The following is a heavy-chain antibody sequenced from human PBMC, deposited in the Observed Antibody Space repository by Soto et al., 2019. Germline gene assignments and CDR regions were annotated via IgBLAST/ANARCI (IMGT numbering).Heavy chain of an antibody. CDR1: GGSISSGGYY. D-gene: IGHD6-19*01. V-gene: IGHV4-31*03. CDR2: IYYSGST. Sequence: SETLSLTCTVSGGSISSGGYYWSWIRQHPGKGPEWIGYIYYSGSTYYNPSLKSRVTISVDTSKNQFSLKLSSVTAADTAVYYCARGAVAGTFDYWGQGTLVTVSS. CDR3: ARGAVAGTFDY. J-gene: IGHJ4*02.